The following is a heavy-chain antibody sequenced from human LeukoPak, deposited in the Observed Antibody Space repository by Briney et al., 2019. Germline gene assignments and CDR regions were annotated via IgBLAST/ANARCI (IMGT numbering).Heavy chain of an antibody. CDR2: IYDRGPA. J-gene: IGHJ4*02. Sequence: SETLSLTCTVSGGSISSGGYSWNWIRQSPGKGLEWIGRIYDRGPAYYNPSLKSRFTISVDRPKNQFFLNVTSLTAADTAVYYCARSRQASGLLSFWGQGTPVGVSS. D-gene: IGHD3-10*01. CDR1: GGSISSGGYS. V-gene: IGHV4-30-2*06. CDR3: ARSRQASGLLSF.